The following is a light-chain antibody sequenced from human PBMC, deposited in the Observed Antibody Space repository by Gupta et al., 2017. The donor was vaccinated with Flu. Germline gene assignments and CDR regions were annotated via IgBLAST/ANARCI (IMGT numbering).Light chain of an antibody. CDR2: EVS. CDR1: QSLVYKNGITY. J-gene: IGKJ2*02. V-gene: IGKV2-30*01. CDR3: MLGTHPWT. Sequence: VMMPHSHRSMHVTRGQQDSISCRYSQSLVYKNGITYLNGFQQRPGQSPRLLIYEVSNRESGVPDRVSGSGSGTDFTLKISRGEDEDVGVYYRMLGTHPWTFGQGTRLEI.